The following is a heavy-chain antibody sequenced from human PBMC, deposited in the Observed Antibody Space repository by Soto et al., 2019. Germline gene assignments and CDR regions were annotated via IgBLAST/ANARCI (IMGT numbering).Heavy chain of an antibody. CDR2: ISSSSSYI. V-gene: IGHV3-21*01. CDR1: GFTFSSYS. D-gene: IGHD6-13*01. CDR3: ARDLGIAAAGSYWYFDL. J-gene: IGHJ2*01. Sequence: GGSLRLSCAASGFTFSSYSMNWVRQAPGKGLEWVSSISSSSSYIYYADSVKGRFTISRDNAKNSLYLQMNSLRAEDMAVYYCARDLGIAAAGSYWYFDLWGRGTLVTVSS.